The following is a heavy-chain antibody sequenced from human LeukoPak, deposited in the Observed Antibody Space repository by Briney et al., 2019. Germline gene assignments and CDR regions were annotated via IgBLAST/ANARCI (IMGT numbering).Heavy chain of an antibody. CDR1: GDTFNGYY. CDR2: INPNTGDR. V-gene: IGHV1-2*02. Sequence: ASVKVSCKASGDTFNGYYMHWVRQAPGQGLEWMGWINPNTGDRNYAQKFQGRVTMTRDTSISTAYMELSRLRSDDTAVYYCARSRMSDAFDIWGQGTTVTVSS. J-gene: IGHJ3*02. CDR3: ARSRMSDAFDI. D-gene: IGHD2/OR15-2a*01.